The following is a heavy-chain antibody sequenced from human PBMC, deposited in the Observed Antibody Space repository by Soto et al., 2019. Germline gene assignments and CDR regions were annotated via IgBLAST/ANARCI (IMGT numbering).Heavy chain of an antibody. Sequence: EVRLVESGGGLVQPGGSLRLSCAASGFSFSYAWMSWVRQAPGKGLEWVGRVKSKTDGGTTDYAAPVKGRFTISRDDSKTTIYLQMNSLKTEDTAVYYCTTDCSGGSCYPGAHYYYYGMDVWGPGTTVTVSS. CDR1: GFSFSYAW. CDR2: VKSKTDGGTT. CDR3: TTDCSGGSCYPGAHYYYYGMDV. V-gene: IGHV3-15*01. J-gene: IGHJ6*02. D-gene: IGHD2-15*01.